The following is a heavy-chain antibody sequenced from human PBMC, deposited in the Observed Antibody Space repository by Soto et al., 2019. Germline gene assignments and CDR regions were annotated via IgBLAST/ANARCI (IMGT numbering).Heavy chain of an antibody. CDR3: ALTTGWFDWYFDL. CDR2: VYSGGDT. D-gene: IGHD3-10*01. J-gene: IGHJ2*01. Sequence: EVQLVETGGALVQPGGSLRLSCAVSGFVVSNVYMSWVRQAPGERLEWISVVYSGGDTYYADSVKGRFTISRDNSKNTVYLQMSRLGPDDTAVYYCALTTGWFDWYFDLWGRGTLVTVS. CDR1: GFVVSNVY. V-gene: IGHV3-53*02.